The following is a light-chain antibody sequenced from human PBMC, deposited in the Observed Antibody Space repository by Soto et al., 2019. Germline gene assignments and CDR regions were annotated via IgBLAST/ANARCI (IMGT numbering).Light chain of an antibody. CDR1: SSDVGGYNY. Sequence: QSPLTQPASVSGSPGQSITISCTGTSSDVGGYNYVSWYQQHPGKAPKLMIYDVSNRPSGVSNRFSGSKSGNTASLTISGLPAEDEADYYCSSYTSSSTYVFGTGTKLTVL. J-gene: IGLJ1*01. CDR2: DVS. CDR3: SSYTSSSTYV. V-gene: IGLV2-14*01.